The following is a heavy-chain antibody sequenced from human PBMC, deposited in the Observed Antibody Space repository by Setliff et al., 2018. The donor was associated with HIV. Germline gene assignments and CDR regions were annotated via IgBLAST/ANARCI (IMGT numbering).Heavy chain of an antibody. CDR2: IYYSGST. V-gene: IGHV4-59*01. D-gene: IGHD3-9*01. J-gene: IGHJ3*02. Sequence: SETLSLTCTVSGGSISSYYWSWIRQPPGKGLEWIGYIYYSGSTNYNPSLKSRVTISVDTSKNQFSLKLSSVTAADTAVYCCARGVTGYNDAFDIWGQGTMVTVSS. CDR3: ARGVTGYNDAFDI. CDR1: GGSISSYY.